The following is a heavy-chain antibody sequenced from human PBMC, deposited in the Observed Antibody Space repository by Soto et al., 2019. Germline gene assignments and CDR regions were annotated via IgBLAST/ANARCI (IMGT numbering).Heavy chain of an antibody. CDR3: ARGNWFDP. CDR1: GYTFITYD. Sequence: QVQLVQSGAEVKKPGASVKVSCKASGYTFITYDINWVRQATGQGLEWVGWVNPDSGKTDYARKFQGRVTXTRNTSISTVYMELSVLRSEDTAVYYCARGNWFDPWGQGTLVTVSS. J-gene: IGHJ5*02. CDR2: VNPDSGKT. V-gene: IGHV1-8*01.